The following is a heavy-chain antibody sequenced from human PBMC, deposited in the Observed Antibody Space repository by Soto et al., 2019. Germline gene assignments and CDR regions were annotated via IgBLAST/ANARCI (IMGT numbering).Heavy chain of an antibody. J-gene: IGHJ4*02. D-gene: IGHD3-9*01. Sequence: EVQLLESGGDLVQPGGSLRLSCAASGFTFTSYAMSWIRQAPEKGWEWVPAITGGGDNTYYADSVKGRFTISRDNSKNTLYLQMNSLRAEDTAFYYCTQDGGSRDWLTVNWGQGTLVTVSS. CDR3: TQDGGSRDWLTVN. CDR2: ITGGGDNT. CDR1: GFTFTSYA. V-gene: IGHV3-23*01.